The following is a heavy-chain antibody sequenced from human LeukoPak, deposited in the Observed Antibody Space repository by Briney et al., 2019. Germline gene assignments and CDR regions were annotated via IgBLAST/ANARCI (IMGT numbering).Heavy chain of an antibody. CDR1: GGSITNCC. Sequence: SETLSLTCTVSGGSITNCCWGWIRQPAGRGLDWIGRISSTGNTAYSPSLQSRVTMSVDTSKNQFSLKLHSVTAADTAVYYCARVPHSYSDSSKIYYYYYVDVWGKGTPVTVSS. V-gene: IGHV4-4*07. CDR3: ARVPHSYSDSSKIYYYYYVDV. J-gene: IGHJ6*03. CDR2: ISSTGNT. D-gene: IGHD1-26*01.